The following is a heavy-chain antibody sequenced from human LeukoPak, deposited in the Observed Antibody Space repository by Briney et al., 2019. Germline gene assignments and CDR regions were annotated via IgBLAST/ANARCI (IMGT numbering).Heavy chain of an antibody. J-gene: IGHJ6*03. Sequence: GGSLRLSCAASGFTFNSYSMNWVRQAPGKGLEWVSSISSSSSYIYYADSVKGRFTISRDNAKNSLYLQMNSLRAEDTAVYYCASSGSSWYYYYYMDVWGKGTTVTVSS. CDR3: ASSGSSWYYYYYMDV. D-gene: IGHD6-13*01. V-gene: IGHV3-21*01. CDR1: GFTFNSYS. CDR2: ISSSSSYI.